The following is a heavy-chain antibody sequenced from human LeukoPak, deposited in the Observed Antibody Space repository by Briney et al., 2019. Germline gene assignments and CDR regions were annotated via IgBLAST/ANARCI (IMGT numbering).Heavy chain of an antibody. CDR1: GGSITNKTYY. CDR2: IYHSGSS. V-gene: IGHV4-39*01. CDR3: ARGGGYNWFDP. J-gene: IGHJ5*02. Sequence: SETLSLTCTLSGGSITNKTYYWGWVRQPPGKGLEWIGNIYHSGSSNYKPSLKSRVTMSVDTSRNQFSLKLSSVTAADTAVYYCARGGGYNWFDPWGQGTLVTVSS.